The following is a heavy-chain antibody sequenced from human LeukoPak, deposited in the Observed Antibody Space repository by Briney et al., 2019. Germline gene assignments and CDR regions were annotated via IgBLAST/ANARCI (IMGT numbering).Heavy chain of an antibody. Sequence: GESLKISCKASGYSFTNYWIGWVRQMPEKGLEWMGIIYPRDSDTRYSPSFRGQVTISADRSITTAYLQWSSLKASDTAMYYCARRNNWKLDVWGQGTLVTVSS. CDR1: GYSFTNYW. D-gene: IGHD1-20*01. V-gene: IGHV5-51*01. CDR2: IYPRDSDT. CDR3: ARRNNWKLDV. J-gene: IGHJ4*02.